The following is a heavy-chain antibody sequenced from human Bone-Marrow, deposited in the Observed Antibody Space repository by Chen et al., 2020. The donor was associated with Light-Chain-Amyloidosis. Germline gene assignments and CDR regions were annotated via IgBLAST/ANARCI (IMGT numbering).Heavy chain of an antibody. Sequence: EVQLVESGGVVVQPGGSLRLSCAACGFTFDDFTMHWVRQVPGKGLEWVSLISWDGRSTYYADSVKGRFTISRDNSKNSLYLQMNSLRTEDTALYYCVKDIEQYQLLFGLGYWGQGTLVTVSS. J-gene: IGHJ4*02. V-gene: IGHV3-43*01. CDR3: VKDIEQYQLLFGLGY. CDR1: GFTFDDFT. CDR2: ISWDGRST. D-gene: IGHD2-2*01.